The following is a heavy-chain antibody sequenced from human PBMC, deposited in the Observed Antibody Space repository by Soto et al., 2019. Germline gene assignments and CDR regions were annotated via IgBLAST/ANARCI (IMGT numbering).Heavy chain of an antibody. CDR2: IIPMFGTA. CDR1: GGTFSTYA. Sequence: QVXLVXSGAXVXKPESSVKVSCKAPGGTFSTYAISWVRQAPGQGLEWMGGIIPMFGTANYAQRFQDRVTITADESTNTVYMELSSLRSEDTAVYFCASGIQLWLRRINNGYSGWGQGTLVTVSS. J-gene: IGHJ4*02. CDR3: ASGIQLWLRRINNGYSG. V-gene: IGHV1-69*12. D-gene: IGHD5-18*01.